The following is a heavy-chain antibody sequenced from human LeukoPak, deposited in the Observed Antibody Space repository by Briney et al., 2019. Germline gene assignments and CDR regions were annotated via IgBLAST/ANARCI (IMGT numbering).Heavy chain of an antibody. V-gene: IGHV4-30-2*01. J-gene: IGHJ3*02. CDR3: ARETYYYDSSGYYYPDAFDI. CDR1: GGSISSGGYS. D-gene: IGHD3-22*01. CDR2: IYHSGST. Sequence: SQTLSLTCAVSGGSISSGGYSWSWIRQPPGKGLEWIGYIYHSGSTYYNPSLKSRVTISVDRSKNQFSLKLSSVTAADTAVYYCARETYYYDSSGYYYPDAFDIWGQGTMVTVSS.